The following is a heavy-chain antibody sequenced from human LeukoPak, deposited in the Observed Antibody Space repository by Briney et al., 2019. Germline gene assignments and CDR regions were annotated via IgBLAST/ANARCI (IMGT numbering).Heavy chain of an antibody. CDR3: ARGALNYYDSSGYYSNWFDP. CDR2: INPNSGGT. Sequence: ASXKVSCKASGYTFTGYYTHWVRQAPGQGLEWMGWINPNSGGTNYAQKSQGRVTMTRDTSISTAYMELSRLRSDDTAVYYRARGALNYYDSSGYYSNWFDPWGQGTLVTVSS. CDR1: GYTFTGYY. D-gene: IGHD3-22*01. V-gene: IGHV1-2*02. J-gene: IGHJ5*02.